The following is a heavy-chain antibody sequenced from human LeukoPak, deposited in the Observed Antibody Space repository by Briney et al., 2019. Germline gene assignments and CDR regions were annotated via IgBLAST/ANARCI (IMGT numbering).Heavy chain of an antibody. V-gene: IGHV1-8*01. CDR2: MNPDSGDT. D-gene: IGHD6-13*01. Sequence: ASVKVSCTASGYTFSVYEVNWVRQAPGQGLELMGWMNPDSGDTVYTQKFLDRVTMTRNTSTSTAYMELRDLRSEDTAIYYCARPRSSWYSDSFDIWGQGTVVTVSS. CDR1: GYTFSVYE. J-gene: IGHJ3*02. CDR3: ARPRSSWYSDSFDI.